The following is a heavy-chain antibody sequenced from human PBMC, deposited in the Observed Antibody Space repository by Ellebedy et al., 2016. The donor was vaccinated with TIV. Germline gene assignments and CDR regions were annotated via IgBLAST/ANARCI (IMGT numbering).Heavy chain of an antibody. CDR2: IYYSGST. J-gene: IGHJ3*02. D-gene: IGHD6-13*01. CDR3: ARWDSSSWYADAFDI. V-gene: IGHV4-39*01. CDR1: GGSISSSSYY. Sequence: SETLSLXXTVSGGSISSSSYYWGWIRQPPGKGLEWIGSIYYSGSTYYNPSLKSRVTISVDTSKNQFSLKLSSVTAADTAVYYCARWDSSSWYADAFDIWGQGTMVTVPS.